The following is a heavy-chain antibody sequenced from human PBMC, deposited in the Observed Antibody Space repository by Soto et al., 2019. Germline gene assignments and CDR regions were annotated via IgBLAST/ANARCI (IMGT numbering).Heavy chain of an antibody. J-gene: IGHJ4*02. D-gene: IGHD3-16*02. CDR1: GFTFSSYA. CDR3: AKDRFMITFGGVIALPYYFDY. CDR2: ISGSGGST. V-gene: IGHV3-23*01. Sequence: GGSLRLSCAASGFTFSSYAMSWVRQAPGKGLEWVSAISGSGGSTYYADSVKGRFTISRGNSKNTLYLQMNSLRAEDTAVYYCAKDRFMITFGGVIALPYYFDYWGQGTLVTVSS.